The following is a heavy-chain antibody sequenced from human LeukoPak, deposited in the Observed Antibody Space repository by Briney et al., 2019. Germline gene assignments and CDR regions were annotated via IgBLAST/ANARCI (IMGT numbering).Heavy chain of an antibody. V-gene: IGHV3-48*01. CDR1: GFTFSSYS. CDR3: AGGYSGYEGYYYYMDV. D-gene: IGHD5-12*01. J-gene: IGHJ6*03. Sequence: PGGSLRLSCAASGFTFSSYSMNWVRQAPGKGLEWVSYISSSSSTIYYADSVKGRFTISRGNAKNSLYLQMNSLRSEDTAVYYCAGGYSGYEGYYYYMDVWGKGTTVTVSS. CDR2: ISSSSSTI.